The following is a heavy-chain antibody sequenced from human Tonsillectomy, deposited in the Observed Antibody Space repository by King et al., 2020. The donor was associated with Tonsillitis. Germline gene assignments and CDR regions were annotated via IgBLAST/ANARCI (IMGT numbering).Heavy chain of an antibody. D-gene: IGHD2-15*01. CDR1: GYSIPGGNYY. CDR3: ERKPGGWSDTRAVWFDT. Sequence: QLQESGPRLVNPSETLSLSCTVSGYSIPGGNYYWCWIRQAPGQGLEWIGSIYYTGTPYYNPSLKRRLTMSVDISNNRFSLTVTSVTAADTAGEYCERKPGGWSDTRAVWFDTWGQGIQVTV. J-gene: IGHJ5*02. V-gene: IGHV4-39*07. CDR2: IYYTGTP.